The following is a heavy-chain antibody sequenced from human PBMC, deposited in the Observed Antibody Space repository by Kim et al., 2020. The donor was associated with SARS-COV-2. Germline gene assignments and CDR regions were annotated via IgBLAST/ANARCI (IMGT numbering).Heavy chain of an antibody. CDR3: AREDDSSGYYYFIDY. V-gene: IGHV3-48*02. J-gene: IGHJ4*02. D-gene: IGHD3-22*01. CDR1: GFTFSSYS. Sequence: GGSLRLSCAASGFTFSSYSMNWVRQAPGKGLEWVSYISSSSTIYYADSVKGRFTISRDNAKNSLYLQMNSLRDEDTAVYYCAREDDSSGYYYFIDYWGQG. CDR2: ISSSSTI.